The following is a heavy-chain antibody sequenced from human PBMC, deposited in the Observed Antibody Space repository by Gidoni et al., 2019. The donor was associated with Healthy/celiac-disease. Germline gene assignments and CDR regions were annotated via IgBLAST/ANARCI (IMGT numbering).Heavy chain of an antibody. CDR3: AKGGRGWELLSLLFDY. J-gene: IGHJ4*02. CDR1: GFTFSSYA. Sequence: EVQLLESGGGLVQPGGSLRLSCAASGFTFSSYAMSWVRRTPGKGRGWFSAISGSGGSTYDADSVKGRFTISGDTSKNTLYLQMNSLRAEDTAVYYCAKGGRGWELLSLLFDYWGQGTLVTVSS. CDR2: ISGSGGST. D-gene: IGHD1-26*01. V-gene: IGHV3-23*01.